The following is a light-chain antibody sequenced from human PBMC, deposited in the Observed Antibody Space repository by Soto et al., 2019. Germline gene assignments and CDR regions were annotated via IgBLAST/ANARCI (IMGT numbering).Light chain of an antibody. CDR2: GAS. J-gene: IGKJ5*01. V-gene: IGKV3-11*01. Sequence: EIVLTQSPATLSSFPGDRVTLSCRASQNVANYLAWYQQKPGQAPRLLIYGASTRATGIPARFSGSGSGTDYTLTISSLQPEDFATYYCQQSYRTPTFGQGTRLEIK. CDR1: QNVANY. CDR3: QQSYRTPT.